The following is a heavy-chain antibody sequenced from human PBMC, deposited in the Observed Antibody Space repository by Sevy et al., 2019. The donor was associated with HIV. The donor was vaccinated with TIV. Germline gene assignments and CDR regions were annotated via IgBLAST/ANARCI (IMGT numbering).Heavy chain of an antibody. CDR3: ARDFYYDSSGSTLTTDY. Sequence: SETLSLTCAVSGYSISSGYYWGWIRQPPGKGLEWIGSIYHSGSTYYNPSLKSRVTISVDTSKNQFSLKLSSVTAADTAVYYCARDFYYDSSGSTLTTDYWGQGTLVTVSS. D-gene: IGHD3-22*01. CDR1: GYSISSGYY. CDR2: IYHSGST. V-gene: IGHV4-38-2*02. J-gene: IGHJ4*02.